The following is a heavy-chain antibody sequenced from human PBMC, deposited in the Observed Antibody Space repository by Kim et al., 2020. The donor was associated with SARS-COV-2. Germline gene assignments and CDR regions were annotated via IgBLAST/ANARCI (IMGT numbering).Heavy chain of an antibody. V-gene: IGHV5-10-1*01. Sequence: GESLKISCKGSGYSFTSYWISWVRQMPGKGLEWMGRIDPSDSYTNYSPSFQGHVTISADKSISTAYLQWSSLKASDTAMYYCARQGPAGGGYALVGYWGQGTLVTVSS. CDR3: ARQGPAGGGYALVGY. CDR1: GYSFTSYW. J-gene: IGHJ4*02. CDR2: IDPSDSYT. D-gene: IGHD5-12*01.